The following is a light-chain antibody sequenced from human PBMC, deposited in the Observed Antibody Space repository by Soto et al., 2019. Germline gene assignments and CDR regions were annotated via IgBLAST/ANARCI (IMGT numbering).Light chain of an antibody. Sequence: QSALTQPPSASGSPGQSVAISCTGTSSDVGAYNSVSWYQQHPGKAPKLMIYEVSKRPSGVPDRFSGSKSGNTASLTVSGLQAEDEADYYCSSYAGSTTNDAFGTGTKLTVL. CDR3: SSYAGSTTNDA. CDR2: EVS. CDR1: SSDVGAYNS. J-gene: IGLJ1*01. V-gene: IGLV2-8*01.